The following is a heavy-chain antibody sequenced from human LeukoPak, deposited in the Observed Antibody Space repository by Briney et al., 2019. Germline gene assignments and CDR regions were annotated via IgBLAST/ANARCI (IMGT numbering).Heavy chain of an antibody. J-gene: IGHJ4*02. V-gene: IGHV3-23*01. D-gene: IGHD6-6*01. CDR1: EFTFSSYA. CDR2: ISGSGGST. Sequence: GGSLRLSCATSEFTFSSYAMSWVRQAPGKGLEWVSTISGSGGSTYYAESVKGRFTISRDNNKNTLYLQMNSLRAEDTAVYYCAKAAQVAGRPNLGGHFDYWGQGTLVTVSS. CDR3: AKAAQVAGRPNLGGHFDY.